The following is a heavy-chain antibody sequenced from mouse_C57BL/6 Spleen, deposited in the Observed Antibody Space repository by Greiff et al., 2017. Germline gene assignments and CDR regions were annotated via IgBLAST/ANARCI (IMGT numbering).Heavy chain of an antibody. CDR3: GYCSSDV. CDR1: GYTFTSYW. V-gene: IGHV1-55*01. CDR2: IYPGSGST. Sequence: QVQLQQPGAELVKPGASVKMSCKASGYTFTSYWITWVKQGPGQGLEWIGDIYPGSGSTKYNEKFKSKATLTVDTSSSTAYMHLSSLTSEDSAVYYCGYCSSDVWGTGATVTVSS. D-gene: IGHD1-1*01. J-gene: IGHJ1*03.